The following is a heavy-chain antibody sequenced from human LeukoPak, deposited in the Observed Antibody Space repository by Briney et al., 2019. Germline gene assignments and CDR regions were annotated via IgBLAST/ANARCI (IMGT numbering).Heavy chain of an antibody. D-gene: IGHD1-26*01. CDR2: INPTSDRT. Sequence: GASVKVSCKASRYIFNTYYVHWVRQAPGQGLQWMGIINPTSDRTSYAQIFQGRVTLTRDMSTSTLYMDLSSLKSEDTAMYYCASGGKYRGGAFDIWAQGTMVIVS. J-gene: IGHJ3*02. CDR3: ASGGKYRGGAFDI. CDR1: RYIFNTYY. V-gene: IGHV1-46*02.